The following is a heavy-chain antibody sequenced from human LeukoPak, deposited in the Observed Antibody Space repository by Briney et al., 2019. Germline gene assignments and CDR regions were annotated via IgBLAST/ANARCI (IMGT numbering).Heavy chain of an antibody. V-gene: IGHV3-23*01. CDR2: ISGSGGST. D-gene: IGHD6-19*01. CDR1: GFTFSSYA. CDR3: AKAPGIAVAGTYLEYFQH. J-gene: IGHJ1*01. Sequence: GGSLRLSCAASGFTFSSYAMSWVRQAPGKGLEWVSAISGSGGSTYYADSVKGRFTISRDNSKNTLYLQMNGLRAEDTAVYYCAKAPGIAVAGTYLEYFQHWGQGTLVTVSS.